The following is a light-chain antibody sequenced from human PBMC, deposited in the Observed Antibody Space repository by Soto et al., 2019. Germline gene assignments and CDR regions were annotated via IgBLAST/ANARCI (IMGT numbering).Light chain of an antibody. J-gene: IGKJ1*01. CDR2: AAS. V-gene: IGKV1-39*01. CDR1: QSLSSY. CDR3: QQSYSTPRT. Sequence: DIQMTQSTSSLSASVGDRVTITCRASQSLSSYLNWYQQKPGKAPKLLIYAASSLQSGVPSRFSGSGTGTDFTLTISSLQPEDFATYYCQQSYSTPRTVGQGTKVEIK.